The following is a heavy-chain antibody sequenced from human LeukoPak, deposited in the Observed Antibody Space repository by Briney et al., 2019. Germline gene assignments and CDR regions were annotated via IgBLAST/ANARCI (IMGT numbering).Heavy chain of an antibody. D-gene: IGHD1-26*01. CDR2: ISTDKGNT. CDR3: ARRSGTYSDFDS. J-gene: IGHJ4*01. V-gene: IGHV1-18*01. CDR1: GYTFSSYA. Sequence: GASVKVSCKASGYTFSSYAISWVRQAPGQALEWMGWISTDKGNTYYAQKLQGRVTMTTDRSTSTAHMELRSLRSDDTAVYYCARRSGTYSDFDSWGQGTLVTVSS.